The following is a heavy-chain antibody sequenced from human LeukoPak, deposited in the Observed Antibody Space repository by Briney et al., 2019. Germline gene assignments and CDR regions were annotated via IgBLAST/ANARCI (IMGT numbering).Heavy chain of an antibody. CDR3: ARDTSHDIGGIRNAFDI. Sequence: GGSLRLSCAASGFTFSSYWMSWVRQAPGKGLEWVSYISSSSSIIYYADSVKGRFTISRDNAKNSLYLQMNSLRAEDTAIYYCARDTSHDIGGIRNAFDIWGQGTMVTVSS. V-gene: IGHV3-48*04. CDR2: ISSSSSII. D-gene: IGHD3-16*01. J-gene: IGHJ3*02. CDR1: GFTFSSYW.